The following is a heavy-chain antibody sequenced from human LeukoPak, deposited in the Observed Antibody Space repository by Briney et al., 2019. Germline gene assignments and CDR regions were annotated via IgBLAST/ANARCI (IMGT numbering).Heavy chain of an antibody. CDR3: ASPLRYCSSTSCYTRYYYYYMDG. CDR1: GFTFSSYN. J-gene: IGHJ6*03. V-gene: IGHV4-39*01. D-gene: IGHD2-2*02. Sequence: GSLRLSCAASGFTFSSYNMNWVRQPPGKGLEWIGSIYYTGSTNYDPSLKSRVTISVDTSKNQFSLKLSTVTAADTAVYYCASPLRYCSSTSCYTRYYYYYMDGWGKGTTVTVSS. CDR2: IYYTGST.